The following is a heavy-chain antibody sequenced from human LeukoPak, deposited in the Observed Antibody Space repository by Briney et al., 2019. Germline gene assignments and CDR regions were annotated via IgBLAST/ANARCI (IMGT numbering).Heavy chain of an antibody. CDR2: ISAYNGNT. Sequence: ASVKVSCKASGYTFTSYGISWVRQAPGQGLEWMGWISAYNGNTNYAQKLQGRATMTTDTSTSTAYMELRSLRSDDTAVYYCARAIAVAGYYYYGMDVWGQGTTVTVSS. CDR1: GYTFTSYG. J-gene: IGHJ6*02. CDR3: ARAIAVAGYYYYGMDV. D-gene: IGHD6-19*01. V-gene: IGHV1-18*01.